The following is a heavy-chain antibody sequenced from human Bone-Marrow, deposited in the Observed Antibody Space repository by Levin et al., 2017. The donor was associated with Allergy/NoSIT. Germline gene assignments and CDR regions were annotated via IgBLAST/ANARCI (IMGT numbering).Heavy chain of an antibody. Sequence: GSLRLSCAVSGGSIISNDWWSWVRQPPGKALEWIGEIHHTGTTNYNPSLKSQVTISVDKSRNHFSLKMSSVTAADTAVYYCARGVEYCSSTNCYFSVLGFDPWGQGTLVTVSS. CDR1: GGSIISNDW. D-gene: IGHD2-2*01. CDR2: IHHTGTT. J-gene: IGHJ5*02. CDR3: ARGVEYCSSTNCYFSVLGFDP. V-gene: IGHV4-4*02.